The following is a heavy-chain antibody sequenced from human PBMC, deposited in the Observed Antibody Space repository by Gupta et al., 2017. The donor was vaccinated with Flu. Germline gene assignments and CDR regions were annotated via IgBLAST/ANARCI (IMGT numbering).Heavy chain of an antibody. CDR3: GRGYYYDSSGYYYVEDY. V-gene: IGHV3-11*01. CDR1: GFTLSDYY. J-gene: IGHJ4*02. D-gene: IGHD3-22*01. CDR2: MSSQYSTI. Sequence: QVQLVESGGGLVKPGGSLRLSCAASGFTLSDYYMSWIRQAPGKGLEWISYMSSQYSTIYYADSVKGRFTISRDNAKNSLYLQMSSLRAEDTAVYYCGRGYYYDSSGYYYVEDYWGQGTLVTVSS.